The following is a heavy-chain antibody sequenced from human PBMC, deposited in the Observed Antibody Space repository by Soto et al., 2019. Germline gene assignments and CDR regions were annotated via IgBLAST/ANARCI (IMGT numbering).Heavy chain of an antibody. V-gene: IGHV1-69*02. CDR3: ARSGGSPPGYYFDY. Sequence: QVQLVQSGAEVKKPGSSVKVSCKASGGTFSSYTISWVRQAPGQGLEWMGRIIPILGIANYAQKFQGRVTITADQSTSTAYMELSSLSSEDTAVYYWARSGGSPPGYYFDYWGQGTLVTVSS. J-gene: IGHJ4*02. D-gene: IGHD1-26*01. CDR1: GGTFSSYT. CDR2: IIPILGIA.